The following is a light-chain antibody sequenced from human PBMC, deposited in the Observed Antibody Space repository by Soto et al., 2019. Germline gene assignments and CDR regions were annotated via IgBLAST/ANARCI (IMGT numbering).Light chain of an antibody. V-gene: IGKV1-39*01. J-gene: IGKJ1*01. Sequence: DIQMLQSPSSLSASVGDRVTITCRASQSISSSLNWYRQRRGQAPQLLIYDAYTLQSGVPSRFSGSGSGTDFTRTISSLQPEDFAAYHCQQSDSTPRTFGQGTKVEMK. CDR3: QQSDSTPRT. CDR2: DAY. CDR1: QSISSS.